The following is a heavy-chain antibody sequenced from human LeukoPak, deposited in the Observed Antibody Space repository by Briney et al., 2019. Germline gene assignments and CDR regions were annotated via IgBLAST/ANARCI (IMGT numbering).Heavy chain of an antibody. CDR1: GFTFSSYA. D-gene: IGHD5-18*01. CDR2: IWYDGSNK. J-gene: IGHJ4*02. V-gene: IGHV3-33*08. Sequence: GGSLRLSCAASGFTFSSYAMSWVRQAPGKGLEWVAVIWYDGSNKYYADSVKGRFTISRDNSKNTLYLQMNSLRAEDTAVYYCARPLSGYSYGYPDYWGQGTLVTVSS. CDR3: ARPLSGYSYGYPDY.